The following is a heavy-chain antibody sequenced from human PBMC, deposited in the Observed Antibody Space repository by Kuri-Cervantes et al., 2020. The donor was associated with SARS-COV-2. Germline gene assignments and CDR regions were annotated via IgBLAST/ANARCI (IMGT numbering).Heavy chain of an antibody. Sequence: SETLSLTCTVSGGSVSSGSYYWSWIRQPPGKGLEWIGYIYYSGSTNYNPSLKSRVTISVDTSKNQFSLKLSSVTAADTAVYYCARGGPPYYYGSSGYRAYFQHWGQGALVTFSS. V-gene: IGHV4-61*01. D-gene: IGHD3-22*01. CDR2: IYYSGST. CDR3: ARGGPPYYYGSSGYRAYFQH. J-gene: IGHJ1*01. CDR1: GGSVSSGSYY.